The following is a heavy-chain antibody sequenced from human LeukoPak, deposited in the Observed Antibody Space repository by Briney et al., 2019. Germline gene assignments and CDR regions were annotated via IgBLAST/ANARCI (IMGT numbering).Heavy chain of an antibody. J-gene: IGHJ4*02. CDR2: ISASGHYT. V-gene: IGHV3-23*01. CDR1: GFTFSNSA. D-gene: IGHD3-22*01. Sequence: GGSLRLSCEASGFTFSNSAMSWVRQAPGKGLEWVSGISASGHYTYNADSAKGRFTISRDNSKNTLYLQMNSLRAEDTAVYYCAKDRSGSGYYYDYWGQGTLVTVSS. CDR3: AKDRSGSGYYYDY.